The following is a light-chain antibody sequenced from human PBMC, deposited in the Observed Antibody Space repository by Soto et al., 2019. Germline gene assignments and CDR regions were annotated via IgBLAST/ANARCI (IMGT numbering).Light chain of an antibody. CDR3: QTWGTGFQF. CDR1: SGHSSYA. V-gene: IGLV4-69*01. Sequence: QLVLTQSPSASASLGAQVKLTCTLSSGHSSYAIAWHQKQPGKGPRYLMDLNNDGSHTKGDGIPDRFSGSSSGADRYLIISSLQSEDEADYYCQTWGTGFQFFGGGTKLTVL. CDR2: LNNDGSH. J-gene: IGLJ2*01.